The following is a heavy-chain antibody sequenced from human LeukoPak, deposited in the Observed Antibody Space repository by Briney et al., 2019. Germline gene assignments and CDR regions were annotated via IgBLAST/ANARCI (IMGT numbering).Heavy chain of an antibody. Sequence: PSETLSLTCAVYGGSFSGYYWSWIRQPPGKGLEWIGEINHSGSTNYNPSLKSRVTISVDTSKNQFSLKLSSVTAADTAVYYCARPPVYDFRSGYVGGYYMDVWGKGTTVTVSS. V-gene: IGHV4-34*01. CDR2: INHSGST. D-gene: IGHD3-3*01. CDR1: GGSFSGYY. CDR3: ARPPVYDFRSGYVGGYYMDV. J-gene: IGHJ6*03.